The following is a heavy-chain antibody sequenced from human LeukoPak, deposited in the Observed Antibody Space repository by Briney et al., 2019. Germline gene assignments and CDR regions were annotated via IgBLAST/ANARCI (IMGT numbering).Heavy chain of an antibody. CDR1: GDSIGSSAYY. Sequence: PSETLSLTCSVSGDSIGSSAYYWGWIRQSPGKGLEWLGSIYHSGSTYDNPSLKSRVTISVDTSKNQFSLKLDSVTAADTAVYYCARGSIVVVPAADYLRVYNWFDPWGQGTLVTVSS. J-gene: IGHJ5*02. D-gene: IGHD2-2*01. CDR2: IYHSGST. CDR3: ARGSIVVVPAADYLRVYNWFDP. V-gene: IGHV4-39*01.